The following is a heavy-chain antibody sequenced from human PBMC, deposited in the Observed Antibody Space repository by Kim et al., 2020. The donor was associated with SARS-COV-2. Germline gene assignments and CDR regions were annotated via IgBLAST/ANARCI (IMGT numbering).Heavy chain of an antibody. V-gene: IGHV1-3*01. J-gene: IGHJ4*02. CDR3: ARSLYGSGGYFDH. Sequence: SEDCQDRVTITRDTSVSTDYMELSSLTSEDTAVYYCARSLYGSGGYFDHWGQGTLVTVAS. D-gene: IGHD3-10*01.